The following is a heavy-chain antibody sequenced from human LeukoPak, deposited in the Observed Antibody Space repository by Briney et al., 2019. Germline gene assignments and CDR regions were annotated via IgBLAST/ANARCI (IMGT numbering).Heavy chain of an antibody. Sequence: SETLSLTCTVSDGSISSYYWSWIRQPPGKGLEWIGYVFYSGSTNSNPSLKSRVTISVDTSKNQFSLKLSSVTAADTAVYYCARAGGYNVLWGKTLNWFDPWGQGTLVTVSS. D-gene: IGHD5-24*01. V-gene: IGHV4-59*01. J-gene: IGHJ5*02. CDR2: VFYSGST. CDR1: DGSISSYY. CDR3: ARAGGYNVLWGKTLNWFDP.